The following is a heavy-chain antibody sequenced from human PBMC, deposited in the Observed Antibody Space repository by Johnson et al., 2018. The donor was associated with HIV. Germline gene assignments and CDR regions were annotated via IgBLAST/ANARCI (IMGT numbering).Heavy chain of an antibody. V-gene: IGHV3-11*04. J-gene: IGHJ3*02. D-gene: IGHD6-19*01. CDR1: GFTFSDYY. Sequence: QVQLVESGGGLVQPGGSLRLSCAASGFTFSDYYMSWIRQAPGKGLEWVSYISSSGNTIYYSDSVKGRVTISRDNAKKSLYLQMNSLRAEDTAVYFCARGKDMAGTGAFDIWGQGTMVTVSS. CDR2: ISSSGNTI. CDR3: ARGKDMAGTGAFDI.